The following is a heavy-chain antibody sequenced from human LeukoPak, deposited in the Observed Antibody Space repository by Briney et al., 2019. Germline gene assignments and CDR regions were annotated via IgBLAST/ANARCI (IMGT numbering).Heavy chain of an antibody. CDR1: GFTFDDYA. D-gene: IGHD3-22*01. CDR2: ISGDGGST. CDR3: AKVAVHYYDSSGINEGGGY. V-gene: IGHV3-43*02. J-gene: IGHJ4*02. Sequence: PGGSRRLSCAASGFTFDDYAMHWVRQAQGKGLEWVSLISGDGGSTYYADSVKGRFTISRDNSKNSLYLQMDSLRTEDTALYYCAKVAVHYYDSSGINEGGGYWGQGTLVTVSS.